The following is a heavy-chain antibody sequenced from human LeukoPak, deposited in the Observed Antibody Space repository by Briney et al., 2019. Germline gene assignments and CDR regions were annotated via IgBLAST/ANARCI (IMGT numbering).Heavy chain of an antibody. D-gene: IGHD3-16*01. CDR2: ISGSGDST. CDR1: GFTFSTYG. Sequence: GGSLRLSCAASGFTFSTYGMNWVRQALGKGLEWVSAISGSGDSTYYADSVKGRFTISRDNARNSLYLQMNSLRAEDTAVYYCARGGDYSWGSLNWFDPWGQGTLVTVSS. J-gene: IGHJ5*02. CDR3: ARGGDYSWGSLNWFDP. V-gene: IGHV3-23*01.